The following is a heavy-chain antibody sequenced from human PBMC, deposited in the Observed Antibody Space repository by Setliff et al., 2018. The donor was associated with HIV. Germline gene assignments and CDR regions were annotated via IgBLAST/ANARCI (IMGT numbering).Heavy chain of an antibody. CDR1: GGSFSNFF. D-gene: IGHD1-20*01. J-gene: IGHJ2*01. CDR2: INSSGTT. CDR3: ARVRFNFDNVRCFDL. Sequence: SETLSLTCTVSGGSFSNFFWNWIRQPPGKGLEWIGYINSSGTTNYNPSLKSRVNISIDPSKNHFTLRLNSVTAADTATYFCARVRFNFDNVRCFDLWGPGTLVTVSS. V-gene: IGHV4-4*09.